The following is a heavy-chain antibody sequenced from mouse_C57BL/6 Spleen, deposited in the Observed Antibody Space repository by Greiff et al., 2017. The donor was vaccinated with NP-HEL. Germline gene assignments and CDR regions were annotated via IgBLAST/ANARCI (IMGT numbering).Heavy chain of an antibody. V-gene: IGHV5-6*01. CDR2: ISSGGSYT. Sequence: EVKLVESGGDLVKPGGSLKLSCAASGFTFSSYGMSWVRQTPDKRLEWVATISSGGSYTYYPDSVKGRFTISRDNAKNTLYLQMSSLKSEDTAMYYCARLEITTVVAPLGFDVWGTGTTVTVSS. J-gene: IGHJ1*03. D-gene: IGHD1-1*01. CDR3: ARLEITTVVAPLGFDV. CDR1: GFTFSSYG.